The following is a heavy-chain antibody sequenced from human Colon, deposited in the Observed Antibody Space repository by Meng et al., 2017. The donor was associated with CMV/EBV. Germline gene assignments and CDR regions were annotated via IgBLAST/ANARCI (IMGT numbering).Heavy chain of an antibody. CDR2: IITSVGAE. J-gene: IGHJ4*02. D-gene: IGHD3-3*01. Sequence: SGGNVSDYAFNWARKAPGQGLEWLGGIITSVGAENIAQEFQGRVRVTRDESTRTVYMELSTLKSEDTAVYYCVTLRFLEWLSPIDSWGQGTLVTVSS. CDR1: GGNVSDYA. V-gene: IGHV1-69*05. CDR3: VTLRFLEWLSPIDS.